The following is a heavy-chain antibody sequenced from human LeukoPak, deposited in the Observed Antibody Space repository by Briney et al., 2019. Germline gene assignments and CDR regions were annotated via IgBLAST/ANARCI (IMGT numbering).Heavy chain of an antibody. D-gene: IGHD3-22*01. Sequence: SETLSLTCTVSGGSISGYYWSWIRQSPGKGLEWIGSWYNNGTSYYNPSLHSRVTISLDTSKNQFSLKLTSVTAADTAVFYCASLGIGYYYFDFWGQGILVTVSS. CDR1: GGSISGYY. CDR3: ASLGIGYYYFDF. J-gene: IGHJ4*02. CDR2: WYNNGTS. V-gene: IGHV4-39*07.